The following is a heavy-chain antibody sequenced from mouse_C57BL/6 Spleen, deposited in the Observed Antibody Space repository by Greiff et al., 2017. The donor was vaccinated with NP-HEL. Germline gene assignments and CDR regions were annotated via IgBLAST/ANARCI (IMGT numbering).Heavy chain of an antibody. CDR2: IYPGDGDT. Sequence: VQLQQSGAELVKPGASVKISCKASGYAFSSYWMNWVKQRPGKGLEWIGQIYPGDGDTNYNGKFKGKATLTADKSSSTAYMQLSSLTSEDSAVYFCASDGYYPSYAMDYWGQGTSVTVSS. CDR3: ASDGYYPSYAMDY. D-gene: IGHD2-3*01. J-gene: IGHJ4*01. CDR1: GYAFSSYW. V-gene: IGHV1-80*01.